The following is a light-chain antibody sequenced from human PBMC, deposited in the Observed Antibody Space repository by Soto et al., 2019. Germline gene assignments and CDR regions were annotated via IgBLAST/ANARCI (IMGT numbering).Light chain of an antibody. J-gene: IGLJ1*01. CDR3: QSYDNSLSGPV. Sequence: QSVLTQPPSVSGAPGQRVTISCTGSSSNIGAGYDAHWYQQLPGKVPKLLIYGDTNRPSGVPDRFSGSKSGTSASLAITGLQPEDEVDYYCQSYDNSLSGPVFGPGTMLTVL. CDR1: SSNIGAGYD. V-gene: IGLV1-40*01. CDR2: GDT.